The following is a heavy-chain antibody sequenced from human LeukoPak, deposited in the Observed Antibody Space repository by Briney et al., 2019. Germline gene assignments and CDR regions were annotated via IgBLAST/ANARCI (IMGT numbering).Heavy chain of an antibody. CDR2: IYTSGST. Sequence: SETLSLTCTVSGGSIRDYYWSWIRQSAGEGLEWIGRIYTSGSTNYNPSLTSRVTMSVDTSKNQFSLILSSVTAADTAVYYCAREGYCSGGSCYLNWFDPWGQGTLVTVSS. J-gene: IGHJ5*02. CDR1: GGSIRDYY. CDR3: AREGYCSGGSCYLNWFDP. V-gene: IGHV4-4*07. D-gene: IGHD2-15*01.